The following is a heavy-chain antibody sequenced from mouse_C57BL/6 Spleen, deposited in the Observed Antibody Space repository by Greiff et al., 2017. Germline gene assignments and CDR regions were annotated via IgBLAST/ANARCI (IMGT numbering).Heavy chain of an antibody. CDR2: ISSGSSTI. V-gene: IGHV5-17*01. Sequence: DVHLVESGGGLVKPGGSLKLSCAASGFTFSDYGMHWVRQAPEKGLEWVAYISSGSSTIYYADTVKGRFTISRDNAKNTLFLQMTSLRSEDTAMYYCAREGATVVDAMDYWGQGTSVTVSS. D-gene: IGHD1-1*01. CDR1: GFTFSDYG. CDR3: AREGATVVDAMDY. J-gene: IGHJ4*01.